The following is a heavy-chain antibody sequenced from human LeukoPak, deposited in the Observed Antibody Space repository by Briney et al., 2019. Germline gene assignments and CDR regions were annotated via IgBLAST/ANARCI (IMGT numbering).Heavy chain of an antibody. Sequence: GASVKVSCKASGGTFSSYAISWVRQAPGQGLEWMGGIIPIFGTANYAQKFQGRVTITTDESTSTAYMELSSLRSEDTAVYYCATEPPYSSSWYRFPLRNWGQGTLVTVSS. CDR1: GGTFSSYA. D-gene: IGHD6-13*01. V-gene: IGHV1-69*05. CDR2: IIPIFGTA. CDR3: ATEPPYSSSWYRFPLRN. J-gene: IGHJ4*02.